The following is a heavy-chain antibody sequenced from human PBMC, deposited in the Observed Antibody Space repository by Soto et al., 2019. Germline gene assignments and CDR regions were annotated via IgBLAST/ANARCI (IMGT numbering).Heavy chain of an antibody. D-gene: IGHD4-17*01. CDR1: GFSLSTSGVG. CDR3: AHRGHDYQDAFDI. Sequence: QITLKESGPTLVKPTQTLTLTCTFSGFSLSTSGVGVGWIRQPPGKALEWLTLILWDDDTRYSTSLKSRLTIIKDTSKNQVLLPMTNMDPLYTATYYCAHRGHDYQDAFDIWGQGTRVTVSS. CDR2: ILWDDDT. J-gene: IGHJ3*02. V-gene: IGHV2-5*02.